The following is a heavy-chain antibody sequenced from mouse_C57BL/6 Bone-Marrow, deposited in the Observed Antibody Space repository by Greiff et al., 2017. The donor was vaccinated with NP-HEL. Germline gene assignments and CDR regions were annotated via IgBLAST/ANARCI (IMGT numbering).Heavy chain of an antibody. CDR2: IYPGDGDT. J-gene: IGHJ2*01. CDR1: GYAFSSSW. Sequence: QVQLQQSGPELVKPGASVKISCKASGYAFSSSWMNWVKQRPGKGLEWIGRIYPGDGDTNYNGKFKGKATLTADKSSSTAYMQLSSLTSEDSAVYFCARRFRVYYGSSYEYFDYWGQVTTLTVSS. CDR3: ARRFRVYYGSSYEYFDY. V-gene: IGHV1-82*01. D-gene: IGHD1-1*01.